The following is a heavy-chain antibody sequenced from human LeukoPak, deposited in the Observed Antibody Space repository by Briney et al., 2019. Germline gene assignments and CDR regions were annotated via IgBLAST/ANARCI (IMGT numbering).Heavy chain of an antibody. J-gene: IGHJ5*02. V-gene: IGHV4-59*01. CDR3: ARDIGMYYDILTGFDP. CDR2: IYYSGST. Sequence: SETVSLTCTVSGGAISRYYWSWIRQPPGKGLEWIGYIYYSGSTNYNPSLKSRVTISVDTSKNQFSLKLSSVTAADTAVYYCARDIGMYYDILTGFDPWGQGTLVTVSS. CDR1: GGAISRYY. D-gene: IGHD3-9*01.